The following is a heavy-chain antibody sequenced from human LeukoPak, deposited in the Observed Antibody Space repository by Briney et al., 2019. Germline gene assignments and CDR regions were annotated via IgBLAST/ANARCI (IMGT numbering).Heavy chain of an antibody. D-gene: IGHD5-18*01. Sequence: GESLKISCKGSGYSFTSYWIGWVRQMPGKGLEWMGIIYPGVSDTRYSPSFQGQVTISADKSISTAYLQWSSLKASDTAMYYCARLHVDTAMVTSNFDYWGQGTLVTVSS. V-gene: IGHV5-51*01. CDR3: ARLHVDTAMVTSNFDY. J-gene: IGHJ4*02. CDR1: GYSFTSYW. CDR2: IYPGVSDT.